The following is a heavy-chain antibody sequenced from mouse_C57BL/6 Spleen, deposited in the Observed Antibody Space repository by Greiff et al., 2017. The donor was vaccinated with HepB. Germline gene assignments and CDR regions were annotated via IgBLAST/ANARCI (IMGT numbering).Heavy chain of an antibody. CDR3: ARSRLGRYFDY. J-gene: IGHJ2*01. Sequence: PLQQSGPELVKPGASVKISCKASGYAFSSSWMNWVKQRPGKGLEWIGRIYPGDGDTNYNGKFKGKATLTADKSSSTAYMQLSSLTSEDSAVYFCARSRLGRYFDYWGQGTTLTVSS. CDR2: IYPGDGDT. CDR1: GYAFSSSW. V-gene: IGHV1-82*01. D-gene: IGHD4-1*01.